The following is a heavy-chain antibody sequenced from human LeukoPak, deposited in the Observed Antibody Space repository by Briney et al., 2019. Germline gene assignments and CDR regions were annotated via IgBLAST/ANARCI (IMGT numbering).Heavy chain of an antibody. CDR1: GFTFSNYA. V-gene: IGHV3-15*01. D-gene: IGHD5-12*01. CDR3: TTAYIAATKDFDY. CDR2: IKSKTDGGTT. Sequence: GGSLRLSCAASGFTFSNYAMSWVRQAPGKGLEWVGRIKSKTDGGTTDYAASVKGRFTISRDDSKNTLYLQMNSLKTEDTAVYYCTTAYIAATKDFDYWGQGTLVSVSS. J-gene: IGHJ4*02.